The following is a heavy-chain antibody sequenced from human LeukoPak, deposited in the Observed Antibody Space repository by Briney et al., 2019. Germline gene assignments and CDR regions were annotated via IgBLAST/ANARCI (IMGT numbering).Heavy chain of an antibody. CDR1: AFTFSDYY. D-gene: IGHD3-10*01. V-gene: IGHV3-11*01. Sequence: GGSLRLSCAASAFTFSDYYMSWIRQAPGKGLEWVSYISSSGSTIYYADSVKGRFSISRDNAKNSLYLQMNSLRAEDTAVYYCARGPYGSGSYHMGVWGKGTTVTVSS. CDR2: ISSSGSTI. J-gene: IGHJ6*03. CDR3: ARGPYGSGSYHMGV.